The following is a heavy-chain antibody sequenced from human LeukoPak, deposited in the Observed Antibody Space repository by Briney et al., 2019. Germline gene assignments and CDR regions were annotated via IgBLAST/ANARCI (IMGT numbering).Heavy chain of an antibody. D-gene: IGHD6-19*01. CDR1: GGTFSSYA. J-gene: IGHJ4*02. CDR3: ARVGVVGGWYSYYFDY. Sequence: GASVKVSCKASGGTFSSYAISWVRQAPGQGLEWMGGIIPIFGTANYAQKFQGRVTITTDESTSTAYMELSSLRSEDTAVYYCARVGVVGGWYSYYFDYWGQGTLVTVSS. V-gene: IGHV1-69*05. CDR2: IIPIFGTA.